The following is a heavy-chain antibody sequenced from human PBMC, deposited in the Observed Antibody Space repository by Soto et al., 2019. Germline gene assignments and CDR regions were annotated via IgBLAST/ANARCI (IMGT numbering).Heavy chain of an antibody. V-gene: IGHV3-21*06. Sequence: GGSLRLSCTASGFSVPGFGMNWIRQAPGKGLEWVSSISSNRKYIYYAPSLQGRFTTSIDDASNTLFLQVESLRVEDTAVYYCARGVVLFSRAYQYRFDPWGQGTRVTVSS. CDR1: GFSVPGFG. J-gene: IGHJ5*02. CDR2: ISSNRKYI. D-gene: IGHD2-2*01. CDR3: ARGVVLFSRAYQYRFDP.